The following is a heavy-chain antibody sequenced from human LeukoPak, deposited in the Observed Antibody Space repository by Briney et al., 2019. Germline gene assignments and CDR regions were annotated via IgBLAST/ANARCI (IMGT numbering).Heavy chain of an antibody. CDR2: IFYSGST. V-gene: IGHV4-31*03. CDR1: GGSISSGGRY. CDR3: ASRSPPGETGYFDY. D-gene: IGHD2-21*01. Sequence: SQTLSPTCTVSGGSISSGGRYWTWIRQHPGKGLEWIGYIFYSGSTYYNPSLKSRLTISVDTSKNQFSLKLNSVTAADTAVYYCASRSPPGETGYFDYWGQGTLVTVSS. J-gene: IGHJ4*02.